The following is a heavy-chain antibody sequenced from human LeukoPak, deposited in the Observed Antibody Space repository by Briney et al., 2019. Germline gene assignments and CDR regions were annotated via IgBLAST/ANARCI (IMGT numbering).Heavy chain of an antibody. CDR2: IYYSGST. V-gene: IGHV4-39*01. J-gene: IGHJ4*02. D-gene: IGHD1-26*01. Sequence: PSETLSLTCTASGGSISSSSYYWGWIRQPPGQGLEWIGSIYYSGSTYYNPSLKSRVTISVDTSKNQFSLKLSSVTAADTAVYYCARHSGSYFGSDYWGQGTLVTVSS. CDR1: GGSISSSSYY. CDR3: ARHSGSYFGSDY.